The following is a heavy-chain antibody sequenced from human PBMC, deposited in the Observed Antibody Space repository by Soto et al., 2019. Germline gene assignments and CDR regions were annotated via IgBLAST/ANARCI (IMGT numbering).Heavy chain of an antibody. CDR3: AKSPRSPSYGSGPYDCYYYGMDV. Sequence: GGSLRLSCAASGFTFSSYALSWVRQAPGKGLEWVSAISGSGGSTYYADSVKGRFTISRDNSKYTLYLQMNSLRAEDTAVYYCAKSPRSPSYGSGPYDCYYYGMDVWGQGTTVTVSS. CDR1: GFTFSSYA. CDR2: ISGSGGST. J-gene: IGHJ6*02. D-gene: IGHD3-10*01. V-gene: IGHV3-23*01.